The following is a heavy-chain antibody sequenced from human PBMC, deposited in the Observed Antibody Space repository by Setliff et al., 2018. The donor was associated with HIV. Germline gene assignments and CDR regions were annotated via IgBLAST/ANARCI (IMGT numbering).Heavy chain of an antibody. CDR2: LYDTGRT. Sequence: PSETLSLTCVVYGGSFTNFYWGWIRQAPAKGLEWIATLYDTGRTYYNPPLKSRVSIFVDTTKNEFSLNLRSVTAADTAVYFCVNSGYDGDYYYYYMDVWGKGTTVTVSS. CDR3: VNSGYDGDYYYYYMDV. V-gene: IGHV4-39*01. J-gene: IGHJ6*03. D-gene: IGHD5-12*01. CDR1: GGSFTNFY.